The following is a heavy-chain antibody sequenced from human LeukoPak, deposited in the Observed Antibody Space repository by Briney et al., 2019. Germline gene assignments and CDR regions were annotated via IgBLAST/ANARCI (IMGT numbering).Heavy chain of an antibody. CDR3: AKPLGTTSLLYGMDV. CDR1: GFTFSSYA. V-gene: IGHV3-23*01. CDR2: ISGSGGST. D-gene: IGHD4-17*01. Sequence: GGSLRLSCAASGFTFSSYAMSWVRQAPGKGLEWVSAISGSGGSTYYADSVKGRFTISRDNSKNTLYLQMHSLRAEDTAVYYCAKPLGTTSLLYGMDVWGQGTTVTVSS. J-gene: IGHJ6*02.